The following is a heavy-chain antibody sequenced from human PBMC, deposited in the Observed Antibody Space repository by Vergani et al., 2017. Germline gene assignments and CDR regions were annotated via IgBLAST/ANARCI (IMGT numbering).Heavy chain of an antibody. CDR1: GFTFSSYA. D-gene: IGHD1-26*01. CDR3: AKGGTWRYYYYGMDV. Sequence: EVQLLESGGGLVQPGGSLRLSCAASGFTFSSYAMSWVRQAPGEGLEWVSAISGSGGSTYYADSVKGRFTISRDTSKNTLYMQMNSLRAEDTAVYYCAKGGTWRYYYYGMDVWGQGTTVTVSS. V-gene: IGHV3-23*01. J-gene: IGHJ6*02. CDR2: ISGSGGST.